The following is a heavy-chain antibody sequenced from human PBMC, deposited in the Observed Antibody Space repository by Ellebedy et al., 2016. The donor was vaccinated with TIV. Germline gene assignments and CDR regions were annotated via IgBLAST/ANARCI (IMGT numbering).Heavy chain of an antibody. CDR3: AKDPLWSSCHPACFVY. CDR2: IDTDGSST. V-gene: IGHV3-74*01. CDR1: GFTFSNHW. D-gene: IGHD2-15*01. Sequence: GESLKISCAASGFTFSNHWMHWVRQAPGKGLVWVSRIDTDGSSTSYADSVKGRFTISRDNAKNSLYLQMDSLRVEDTAVYYCAKDPLWSSCHPACFVYWGQGTLVTVSS. J-gene: IGHJ4*02.